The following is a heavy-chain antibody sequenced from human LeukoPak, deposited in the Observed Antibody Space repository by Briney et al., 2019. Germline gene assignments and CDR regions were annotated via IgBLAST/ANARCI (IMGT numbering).Heavy chain of an antibody. J-gene: IGHJ5*02. CDR3: ARQKFVTTGDYVLSWFDP. CDR1: GGSISSISYY. Sequence: SETLSLTCTVSGGSISSISYYWGWIRQPPGKGLEWIGSMYHNGSTYYNPSLKSRVTISVDTSKNQFSLKLSSVTAADTAMYYCARQKFVTTGDYVLSWFDPWGQGTLVTVSS. CDR2: MYHNGST. V-gene: IGHV4-39*01. D-gene: IGHD4-17*01.